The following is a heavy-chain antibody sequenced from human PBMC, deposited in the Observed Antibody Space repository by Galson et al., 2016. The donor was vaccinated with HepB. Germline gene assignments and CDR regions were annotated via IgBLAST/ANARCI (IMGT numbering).Heavy chain of an antibody. Sequence: SLRLSCAASGFTYDTYALSWVRQAPGKGLEWVSSISRTGEYTYYADSVRGRFVISRDNSKNTLYLEVDRLRAEDAALYYCAKVAPPYDNSGYYYFDHWGQGTLVTVSS. CDR1: GFTYDTYA. J-gene: IGHJ4*02. V-gene: IGHV3-23*01. CDR3: AKVAPPYDNSGYYYFDH. CDR2: ISRTGEYT. D-gene: IGHD3-22*01.